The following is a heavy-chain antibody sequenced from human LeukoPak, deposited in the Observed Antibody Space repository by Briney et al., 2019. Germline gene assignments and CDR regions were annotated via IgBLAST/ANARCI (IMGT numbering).Heavy chain of an antibody. CDR2: ISASGSTI. D-gene: IGHD2-15*01. V-gene: IGHV3-23*01. Sequence: GGSLRLSCIASGFTFTHYAMTWVRQAPGKGLEWVSDISASGSTIHYADSVKGRFTISRDNSKSTLCLQMNSLRAEDTAVYYCAKQLGYCSDGSCYFPYWGQGTLVTVSS. J-gene: IGHJ4*02. CDR3: AKQLGYCSDGSCYFPY. CDR1: GFTFTHYA.